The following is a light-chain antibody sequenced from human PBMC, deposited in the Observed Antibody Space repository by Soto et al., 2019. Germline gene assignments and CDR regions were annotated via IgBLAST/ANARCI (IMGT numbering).Light chain of an antibody. CDR1: QSLVHGDGNTY. V-gene: IGKV2-24*01. CDR3: MQATQTPFT. Sequence: DIVMTQTPLSSPVTLGQPASISCKSSQSLVHGDGNTYLSWLQQRPGQPPRLLIYKISSRFSGVPDRISVSGAGTDFTLKISRVDAEDVGVYYFMQATQTPFTLGPGTQVDIK. J-gene: IGKJ3*01. CDR2: KIS.